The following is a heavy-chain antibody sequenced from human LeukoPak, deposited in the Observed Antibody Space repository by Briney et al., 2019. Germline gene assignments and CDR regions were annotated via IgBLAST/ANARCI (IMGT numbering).Heavy chain of an antibody. J-gene: IGHJ4*02. V-gene: IGHV1-2*02. CDR3: ARASVSGSYSWDFDY. CDR2: INPNSGGT. D-gene: IGHD3-10*01. CDR1: GYTFTGYY. Sequence: GASVKVSCKASGYTFTGYYMHWVRQAPGQGLEWMGWINPNSGGTNYAQKFQGRVTMTRDTSISTAYMELSRLRSDDTAVYYCARASVSGSYSWDFDYWGQGTLVTVSS.